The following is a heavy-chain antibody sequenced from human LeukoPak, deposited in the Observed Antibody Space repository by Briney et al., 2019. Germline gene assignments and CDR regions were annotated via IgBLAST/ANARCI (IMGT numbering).Heavy chain of an antibody. J-gene: IGHJ4*02. CDR3: ARLRDTGGLQFYYYFAS. V-gene: IGHV4-39*02. D-gene: IGHD2-8*02. CDR2: IYTGENT. CDR1: GASVISTNYY. Sequence: SETLSLTCTVSGASVISTNYYWGWIRQPPGKGLEWIGNIYTGENTYYNPSLKSRVTIYVDTSKNHLSLTMASVTAADTAVYYCARLRDTGGLQFYYYFASWGLGTLVTVSS.